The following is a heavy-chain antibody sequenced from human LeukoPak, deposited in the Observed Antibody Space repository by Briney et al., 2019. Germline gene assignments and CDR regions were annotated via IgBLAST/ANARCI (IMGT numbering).Heavy chain of an antibody. D-gene: IGHD1-1*01. CDR2: IGIDSGNT. Sequence: GGSLRLSRTASGFPFIEYSMNWVRQAPGKGLEWISYIGIDSGNTKYADSVRGRFTISADKAKNSLYLQMNSLRVEDTAVYYCARDHNYTFDNWGQGTLVSVAS. V-gene: IGHV3-48*01. CDR3: ARDHNYTFDN. J-gene: IGHJ4*02. CDR1: GFPFIEYS.